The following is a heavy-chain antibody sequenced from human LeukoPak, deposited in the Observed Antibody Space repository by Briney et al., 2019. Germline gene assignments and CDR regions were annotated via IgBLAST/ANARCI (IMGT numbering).Heavy chain of an antibody. CDR2: ISGSGSDT. V-gene: IGHV3-23*01. D-gene: IGHD1-26*01. J-gene: IGHJ4*02. CDR1: GFTFNTYG. Sequence: GGSLRLSCAASGFTFNTYGMTWVRRAPGKGLEWVSAISGSGSDTYYADSVQGRFTISRDNSRNTLSLQMNSLRAEDTAVYYCAKKWDSRESLYFFGYWGQGTLVTVSS. CDR3: AKKWDSRESLYFFGY.